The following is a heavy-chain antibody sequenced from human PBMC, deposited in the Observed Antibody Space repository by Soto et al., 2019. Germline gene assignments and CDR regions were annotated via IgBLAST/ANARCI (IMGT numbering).Heavy chain of an antibody. Sequence: SETLSLTCAVSGGSISSSNWWSWVRQPPGKGLEWIGEIYHSGSTNYNPSLKSRVTISVDKSKNQFSLKLSSVTAADTAVYYCASLEYSSSVNYGMDVWGQGTTVTVS. D-gene: IGHD6-6*01. V-gene: IGHV4-4*02. CDR3: ASLEYSSSVNYGMDV. J-gene: IGHJ6*02. CDR2: IYHSGST. CDR1: GGSISSSNW.